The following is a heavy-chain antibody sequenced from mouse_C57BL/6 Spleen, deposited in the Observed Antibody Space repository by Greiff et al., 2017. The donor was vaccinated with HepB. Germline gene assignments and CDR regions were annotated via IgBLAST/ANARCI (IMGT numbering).Heavy chain of an antibody. CDR3: ARHEGRRFYYDNYDAMDY. CDR2: FYPGSGSI. D-gene: IGHD2-1*01. Sequence: QVQLQQSGAELVKPGASVKLSCKASGYTFTEYTIHWVKQRSGQGLEWIGWFYPGSGSIKYNEKFKDKATLTADKSSSTVYMELSRLTSEDSAVYFCARHEGRRFYYDNYDAMDYWGQGTSVTVSS. V-gene: IGHV1-62-2*01. CDR1: GYTFTEYT. J-gene: IGHJ4*01.